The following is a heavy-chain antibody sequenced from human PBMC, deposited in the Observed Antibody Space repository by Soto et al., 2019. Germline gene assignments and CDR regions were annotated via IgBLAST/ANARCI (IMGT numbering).Heavy chain of an antibody. CDR2: INSDGSST. CDR1: GFTFSSYW. V-gene: IGHV3-74*01. Sequence: GGSLRLSCAASGFTFSSYWMHWVRQAPGKGLVWVSRINSDGSSTSYADSVKGRFPISRDNARNTLYLQMNSLRAEDTAVYYCARDFRNYWYFDLWGRGTLVTVSS. J-gene: IGHJ2*01. CDR3: ARDFRNYWYFDL.